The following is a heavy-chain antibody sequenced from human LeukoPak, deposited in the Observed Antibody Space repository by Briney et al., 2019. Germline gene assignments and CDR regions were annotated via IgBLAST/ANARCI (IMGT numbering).Heavy chain of an antibody. Sequence: SVRVSRKASGGTFSSYAISWVRQAPGQGLEWMGGIIPIFGTANYAQKFQGRVTITADESTSTAYMELSSLRSEDTAVYYCARERGAPTIEGYYYYYGMDVWGQGTTVTVSS. V-gene: IGHV1-69*13. J-gene: IGHJ6*02. D-gene: IGHD5-24*01. CDR3: ARERGAPTIEGYYYYYGMDV. CDR1: GGTFSSYA. CDR2: IIPIFGTA.